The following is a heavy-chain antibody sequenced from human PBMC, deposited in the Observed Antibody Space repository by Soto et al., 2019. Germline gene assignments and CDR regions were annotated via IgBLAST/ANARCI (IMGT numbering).Heavy chain of an antibody. D-gene: IGHD3-22*01. CDR3: ARDLYYYDSSGYYYYGMDV. Sequence: PSEALSLTCTFSGGSISSSRFFWDWIRQPPGKGLEWIGSIYYSGSTYYNPSLKSRVSISVDTSKNQFSLKLSSVTAADTAVYYCARDLYYYDSSGYYYYGMDVWGQGTTVTVS. J-gene: IGHJ6*02. CDR2: IYYSGST. V-gene: IGHV4-39*07. CDR1: GGSISSSRFF.